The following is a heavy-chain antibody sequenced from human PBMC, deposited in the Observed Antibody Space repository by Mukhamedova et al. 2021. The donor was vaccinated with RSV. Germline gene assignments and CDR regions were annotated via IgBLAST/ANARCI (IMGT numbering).Heavy chain of an antibody. D-gene: IGHD6-13*01. CDR3: ARVLGIAAAGASLYYYYGMDV. Sequence: NWVRQATGQGLEWMGWMNPNSGNTGYAQKFQGRVTMTRNTSISTAYMELSSLRSEDTAVYYCARVLGIAAAGASLYYYYGMDVW. CDR2: MNPNSGNT. V-gene: IGHV1-8*01. J-gene: IGHJ6*01.